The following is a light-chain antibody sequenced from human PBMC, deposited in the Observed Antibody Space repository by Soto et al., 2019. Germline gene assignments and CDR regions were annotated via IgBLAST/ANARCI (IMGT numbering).Light chain of an antibody. J-gene: IGKJ1*01. CDR3: QQYDSSPRT. Sequence: ETVMTQSPATLSVSPGERATLSCRASQSVRSKLAWYQQKPGQAPRLLIYGASTRATGIPARFSGSASGTDFIPTISRLEPEDFAVYYSQQYDSSPRTFGQGTKVEI. CDR1: QSVRSK. CDR2: GAS. V-gene: IGKV3D-15*01.